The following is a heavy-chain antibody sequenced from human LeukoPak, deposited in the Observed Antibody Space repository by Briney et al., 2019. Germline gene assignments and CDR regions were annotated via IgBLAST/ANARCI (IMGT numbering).Heavy chain of an antibody. CDR2: TYYRSKWYN. CDR3: AAWTGNWNVPGFAFDI. CDR1: GDSVSSNSAA. V-gene: IGHV6-1*01. D-gene: IGHD1-1*01. J-gene: IGHJ3*02. Sequence: SQTLSLTCAISGDSVSSNSAAWNWIRQSPSRGLEWLGRTYYRSKWYNDYAVSVKSRITINPDTSKNQFSLQLNSVTPEDTAVYYCAAWTGNWNVPGFAFDIWGQGTMVTVSS.